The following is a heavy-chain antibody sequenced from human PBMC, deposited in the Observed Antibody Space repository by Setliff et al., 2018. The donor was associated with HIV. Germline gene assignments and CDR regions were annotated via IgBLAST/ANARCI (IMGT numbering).Heavy chain of an antibody. CDR1: GGSFSDYY. D-gene: IGHD1-26*01. V-gene: IGHV4-4*09. Sequence: SETLSLTCTVSGGSFSDYYRSWIRQPPGKGLEWIGYIYTSGSTNYNPSLKSRVTISVDTSKNQFSLKLSSVTAADTAVYYCARRPRIVGVRKNAFDIWGQGTMVTVSS. CDR3: ARRPRIVGVRKNAFDI. J-gene: IGHJ3*02. CDR2: IYTSGST.